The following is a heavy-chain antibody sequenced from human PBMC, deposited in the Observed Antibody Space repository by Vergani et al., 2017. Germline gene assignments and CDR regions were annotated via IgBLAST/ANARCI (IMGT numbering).Heavy chain of an antibody. Sequence: QVQLQQSGPGLVKPSQTLSLTCAISGDSVSSKSAALNWIRQSPSRGLEWLGRTYFKSRWYNEYAISVKSRITINPDTSKNQFSMQLNSVTPEDTAIYYCVRGFFFLGMDVWGQGTAVTVSS. CDR3: VRGFFFLGMDV. J-gene: IGHJ6*02. CDR2: TYFKSRWYN. CDR1: GDSVSSKSAA. D-gene: IGHD6-25*01. V-gene: IGHV6-1*01.